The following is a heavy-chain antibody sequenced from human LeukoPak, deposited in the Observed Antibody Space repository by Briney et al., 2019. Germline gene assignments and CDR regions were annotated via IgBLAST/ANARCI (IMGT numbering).Heavy chain of an antibody. CDR2: IYYSGSN. Sequence: SETLSLTCTVSGGSISSSCYYWGWQPPPPGKGLEWMGSIYYSGSNYYNPSLKSRATISVDTSKNQFSLKLSSVTAADTAVYYCARAAGLNWFDPWGQGTLVTVSS. J-gene: IGHJ5*02. V-gene: IGHV4-39*01. CDR3: ARAAGLNWFDP. D-gene: IGHD6-13*01. CDR1: GGSISSSCYY.